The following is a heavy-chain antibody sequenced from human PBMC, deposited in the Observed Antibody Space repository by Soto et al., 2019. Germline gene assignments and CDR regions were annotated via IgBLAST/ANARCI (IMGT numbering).Heavy chain of an antibody. V-gene: IGHV4-39*01. Sequence: SETLSLTCSVSGGSISTYYWAWIRQPPGEGLERIGSIYHTGNAYYNPSLKSRVTISVDTSKNQFSLKLTSVTAADAALYYCARDFFDSSDYTTNWFDPWGQGTLVTVSS. CDR1: GGSISTYY. J-gene: IGHJ5*02. D-gene: IGHD3-22*01. CDR2: IYHTGNA. CDR3: ARDFFDSSDYTTNWFDP.